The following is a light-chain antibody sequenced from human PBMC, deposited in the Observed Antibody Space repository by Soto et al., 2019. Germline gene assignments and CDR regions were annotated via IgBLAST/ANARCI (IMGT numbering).Light chain of an antibody. CDR3: QWYGTSSFT. Sequence: EIVLTQSPGPLSLSPGERATVSCRATQSISSSYLAWCQQKPGQAPRLLIYGASNRATGIPDRFSGSGSGTNFTLTISRLEPEDFAVYYCQWYGTSSFTFGQGTKLEIK. CDR2: GAS. CDR1: QSISSSY. V-gene: IGKV3-20*01. J-gene: IGKJ2*01.